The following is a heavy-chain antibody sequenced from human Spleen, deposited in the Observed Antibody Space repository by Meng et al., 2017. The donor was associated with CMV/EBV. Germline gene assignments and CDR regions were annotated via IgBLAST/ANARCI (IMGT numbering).Heavy chain of an antibody. CDR3: ATRDRELTALSGVYYYYAMDV. CDR2: IRYDESNK. CDR1: GFLFSNYE. V-gene: IGHV3-30*02. J-gene: IGHJ6*02. Sequence: GESLKISCAASGFLFSNYEMHWVRQAPGKGLEWVASIRYDESNKYYADSVRGRFTISRENSKNTLFLQMNNLGTEDTALYYCATRDRELTALSGVYYYYAMDVWGQGTSVTVSS. D-gene: IGHD2-15*01.